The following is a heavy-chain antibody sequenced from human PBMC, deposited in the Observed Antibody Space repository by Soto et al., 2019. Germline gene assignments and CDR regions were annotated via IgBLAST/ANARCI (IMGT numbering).Heavy chain of an antibody. Sequence: EVQLVESGGGLVQPGGSLRLSCAASGFTFSSYAMHWVRQAPGKGLEYVSAISSNGGSTYYANSVKDRFTISRDNSKNTLYLQMGSLRAEDMAVYYCARGPAFFDYWGQGTLVTVSS. CDR3: ARGPAFFDY. J-gene: IGHJ4*02. CDR1: GFTFSSYA. CDR2: ISSNGGST. V-gene: IGHV3-64*01.